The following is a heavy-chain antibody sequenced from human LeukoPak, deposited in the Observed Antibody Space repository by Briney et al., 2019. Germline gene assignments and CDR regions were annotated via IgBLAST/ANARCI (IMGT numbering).Heavy chain of an antibody. J-gene: IGHJ4*02. CDR3: ARRSQTTYDY. CDR1: GGSISSSNW. CDR2: IYHSGST. Sequence: SETLSLTCAVSGGSISSSNWWSWVRQPPGKGLEWIGEIYHSGSTNYNPSLKSRVTISVDTSKNQFSLKLSSVTAADTAVYYCARRSQTTYDYWGQGTLVTVSS. V-gene: IGHV4-4*02. D-gene: IGHD1-1*01.